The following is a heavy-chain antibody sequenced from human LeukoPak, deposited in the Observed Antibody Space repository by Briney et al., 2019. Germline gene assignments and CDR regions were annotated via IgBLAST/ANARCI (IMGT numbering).Heavy chain of an antibody. D-gene: IGHD6-13*01. CDR1: GGSISSGSYY. Sequence: SETLSLTCTVSGGSISSGSYYWGWIRQPPGKGRGWLGSIDYSGTTYYNPSLKRRVTIPVDTSKTQFSLKLSSVTAADTALYYCARRGQAAGSKGAFDYWGQGTLVTVSS. V-gene: IGHV4-39*01. J-gene: IGHJ4*02. CDR3: ARRGQAAGSKGAFDY. CDR2: IDYSGTT.